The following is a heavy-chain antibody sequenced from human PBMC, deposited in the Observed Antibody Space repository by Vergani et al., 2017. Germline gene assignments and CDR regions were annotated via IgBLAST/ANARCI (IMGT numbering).Heavy chain of an antibody. CDR1: GGSISGGSYY. D-gene: IGHD1-26*01. J-gene: IGHJ5*02. V-gene: IGHV4-61*02. CDR2: IYTTGST. CDR3: AREEFTGSSRTTNWFDP. Sequence: QVQLQESGPGLVKPSQTLSLTCTVSGGSISGGSYYWSWIRQPAGKGLEWIGHIYTTGSTNYNPSLKSRVTISVDTFKNQFSLKLTSVTAADTAVYYCAREEFTGSSRTTNWFDPWGQGTLVTVSS.